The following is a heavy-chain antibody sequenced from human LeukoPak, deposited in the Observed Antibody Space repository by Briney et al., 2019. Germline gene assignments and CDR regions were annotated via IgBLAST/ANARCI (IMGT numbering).Heavy chain of an antibody. CDR1: GFTVSSNY. CDR3: AATAMVYEVGHADYYYYMDV. J-gene: IGHJ6*03. V-gene: IGHV3-66*01. D-gene: IGHD5-18*01. Sequence: GGSLRLSCAASGFTVSSNYMSWVRQAPGKGLEWVSVIYSGGSTYYADSVKGRFTISRDNSKNTLYLQMNSLRAEDTAVYYCAATAMVYEVGHADYYYYMDVWGKGTTVTVSS. CDR2: IYSGGST.